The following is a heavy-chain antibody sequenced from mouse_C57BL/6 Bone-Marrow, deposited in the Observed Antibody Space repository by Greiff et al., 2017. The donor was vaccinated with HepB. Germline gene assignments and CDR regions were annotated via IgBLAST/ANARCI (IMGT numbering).Heavy chain of an antibody. CDR1: GYAFSSSW. Sequence: QVQLQQSGPELVKPGASVKISCKASGYAFSSSWMNWVKQRPGKGLEWIGRIYPGDGDTNYNGKFKGKATLTADKSSSTAYMQLSSLTSEDSAVYYCARRGAGPFYFDYWGQGTTLTVSS. CDR2: IYPGDGDT. CDR3: ARRGAGPFYFDY. D-gene: IGHD3-3*01. J-gene: IGHJ2*01. V-gene: IGHV1-82*01.